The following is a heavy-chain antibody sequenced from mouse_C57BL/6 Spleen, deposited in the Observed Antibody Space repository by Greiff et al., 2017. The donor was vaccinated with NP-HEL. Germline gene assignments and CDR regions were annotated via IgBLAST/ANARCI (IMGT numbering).Heavy chain of an antibody. D-gene: IGHD1-2*01. J-gene: IGHJ4*01. CDR2: IYPGDGDT. CDR3: ARWDLIKDYAMDY. V-gene: IGHV1-80*01. CDR1: GYAFSSYW. Sequence: QVQLQQSGAELVKPGASVKISCKASGYAFSSYWMNWVKQRPGKGLEWIGQIYPGDGDTNYNGKFKGKATLTADKSSSTAYMQLSSLTSEDSAVYFCARWDLIKDYAMDYWGQGTSVTVSS.